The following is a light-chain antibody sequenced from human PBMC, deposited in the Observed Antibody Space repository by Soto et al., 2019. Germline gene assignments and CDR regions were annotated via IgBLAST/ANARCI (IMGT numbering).Light chain of an antibody. V-gene: IGKV1-39*01. CDR3: QQSYTTPIT. CDR1: QSITSY. CDR2: AAT. J-gene: IGKJ5*01. Sequence: DIQMTQSPSSLSASVGDRVTITCRASQSITSYLNWYQQKPGKAPKLLIFAATSLQSGVPSSFSGSDSGTEFTLTISSLQPEDFATYYCQQSYTTPITFGQGTRLEIK.